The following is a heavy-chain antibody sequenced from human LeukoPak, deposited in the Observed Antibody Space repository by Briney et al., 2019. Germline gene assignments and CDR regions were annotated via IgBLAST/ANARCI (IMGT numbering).Heavy chain of an antibody. CDR2: IKSKTDGGTT. Sequence: GGSLRLSCAASGFTFSNAWMSWVRQAPGKGLEWVGRIKSKTDGGTTDYAAPVKGRFTISRDDSKNTLYLQMGSLRAEDMAVYYCARGSGEVVYWGQGTLVTVSS. V-gene: IGHV3-15*01. D-gene: IGHD2-15*01. J-gene: IGHJ4*02. CDR1: GFTFSNAW. CDR3: ARGSGEVVY.